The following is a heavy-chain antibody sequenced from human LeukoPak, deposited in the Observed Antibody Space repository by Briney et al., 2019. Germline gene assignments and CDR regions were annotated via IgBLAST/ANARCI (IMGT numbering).Heavy chain of an antibody. CDR2: ISYGGSNK. CDR1: GFTFSSYA. Sequence: PGGSLRLSCAASGFTFSSYAMHWVRQAPGKGLEWVAVISYGGSNKYYADSVKGRFTISRDNSKNTLYLQMNSLRAEDTAVYYCARASPDYGDYVPFYFDYWGQGTLVTVSS. V-gene: IGHV3-30-3*01. J-gene: IGHJ4*02. D-gene: IGHD4-17*01. CDR3: ARASPDYGDYVPFYFDY.